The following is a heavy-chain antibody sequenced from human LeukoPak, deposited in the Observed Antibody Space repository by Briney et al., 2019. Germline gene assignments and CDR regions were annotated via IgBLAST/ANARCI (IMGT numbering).Heavy chain of an antibody. V-gene: IGHV4-30-2*01. CDR2: IYQSGST. CDR1: GGSISSGGYY. J-gene: IGHJ6*03. CDR3: ARVQVYYYYMDV. Sequence: SQTLSLTCTVSGGSISSGGYYWSWIRQPPGKGLEWIGYIYQSGSTYYNPSLKSRVTISVDRSKNQFSLKLNSVTAADTAVYYCARVQVYYYYMDVWGKGTTVTVSS.